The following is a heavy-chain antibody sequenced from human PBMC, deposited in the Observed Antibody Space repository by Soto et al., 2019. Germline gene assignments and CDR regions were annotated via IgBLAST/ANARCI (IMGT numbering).Heavy chain of an antibody. CDR1: GFTFGDYA. Sequence: AQLVESGGGLVQPGRSLRLSCTASGFTFGDYAMSWFRQAPGKGLEWVGFIRSKAYGGTTEHAASVKGRYTISRDDSNSIAYLQMNSLKNEDSAVYYCTRDTSGWYGADWGQGALVIVSS. D-gene: IGHD6-19*01. CDR3: TRDTSGWYGAD. V-gene: IGHV3-49*03. CDR2: IRSKAYGGTT. J-gene: IGHJ4*02.